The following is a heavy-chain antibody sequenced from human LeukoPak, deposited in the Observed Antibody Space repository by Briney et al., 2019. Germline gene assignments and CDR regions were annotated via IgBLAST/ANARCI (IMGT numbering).Heavy chain of an antibody. CDR1: GFTFSTYA. CDR3: AKGYTKDSDSWP. CDR2: ISGSAGST. D-gene: IGHD6-13*01. V-gene: IGHV3-23*01. J-gene: IGHJ5*02. Sequence: PGGSLRLSCAASGFTFSTYAMSWVRQAPGKGLEWVSAISGSAGSTYYADSVKGRFTISRDNSKSTLYLQMNSLRAEDTAVYYCAKGYTKDSDSWPWGQGTLVTVSS.